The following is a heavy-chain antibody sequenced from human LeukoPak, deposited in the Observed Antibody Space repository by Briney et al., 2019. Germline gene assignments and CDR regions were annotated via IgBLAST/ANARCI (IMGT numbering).Heavy chain of an antibody. Sequence: SQTLSLTCTVSGGSISSGSYYWSWIRQPAGKGLEWIGRIYTSGSTNYNPSLKSRVTISVDTSKNQFSLKLSSVTAADTAVYYCARDRGYDYVWGSYRYFDYWGQGTLVTVSS. CDR3: ARDRGYDYVWGSYRYFDY. CDR1: GGSISSGSYY. D-gene: IGHD3-16*02. CDR2: IYTSGST. J-gene: IGHJ4*02. V-gene: IGHV4-61*02.